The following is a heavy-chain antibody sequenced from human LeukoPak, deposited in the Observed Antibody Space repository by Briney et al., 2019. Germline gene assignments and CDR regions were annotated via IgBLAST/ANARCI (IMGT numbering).Heavy chain of an antibody. CDR3: ARRRRVWFGVQVRSDNWFDP. V-gene: IGHV4-39*07. CDR1: GDSISSSSYY. Sequence: SETLSLTCSVSGDSISSSSYYWTWIRQPPAKGLEWIGEINHSGSTNYNPSLKSRVTMSVDTSKNQFSLKLTSVTAADTALYYCARRRRVWFGVQVRSDNWFDPWGQGTLVIVSS. CDR2: INHSGST. D-gene: IGHD3-10*01. J-gene: IGHJ5*02.